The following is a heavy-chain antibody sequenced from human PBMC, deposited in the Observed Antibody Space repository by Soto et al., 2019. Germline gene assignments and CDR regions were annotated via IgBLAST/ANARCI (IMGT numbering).Heavy chain of an antibody. D-gene: IGHD5-18*01. J-gene: IGHJ4*02. CDR1: GFTFTSSA. CDR3: AAEGRGYSYSSGHY. V-gene: IGHV1-58*01. CDR2: IVVGSGNT. Sequence: QMQLVQSGPEVKKPGTSVKVSCKASGFTFTSSAVQWVRQARGQRLEWIGWIVVGSGNTNYAQKFQERVTITRDMSKSTAYMELSSLRSEDTAVYYCAAEGRGYSYSSGHYWGQGTLVTVSS.